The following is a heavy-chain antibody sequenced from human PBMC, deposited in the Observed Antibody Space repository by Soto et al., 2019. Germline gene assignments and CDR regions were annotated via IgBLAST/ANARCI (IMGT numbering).Heavy chain of an antibody. J-gene: IGHJ4*02. D-gene: IGHD6-19*01. Sequence: EVQLVESGGGLVKPGGSLRLSCAASGFTFSSYSMNWVRQAPGKGLEWVSSISSSSSYIYYADSVKGLFTISRDNAKNSLYLQMNSLRAEDTAVYYCARDLGSSSGWYGGHYFDYWGQGTLVTVSS. CDR2: ISSSSSYI. CDR1: GFTFSSYS. CDR3: ARDLGSSSGWYGGHYFDY. V-gene: IGHV3-21*01.